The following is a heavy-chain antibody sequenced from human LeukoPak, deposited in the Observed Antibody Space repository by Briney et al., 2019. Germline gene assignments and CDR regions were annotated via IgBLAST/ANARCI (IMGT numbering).Heavy chain of an antibody. CDR1: GYRFTSDW. Sequence: GESLKISCKGSGYRFTSDWIGWVRQMPGKGLEWMGIIQPGDSDTKYSPSFQGQVTISADKSISTAYLQWSSLKASDTAMYYCARPKEGSCYDSSGHSFDYWGQGTRVTVSS. D-gene: IGHD3-22*01. CDR2: IQPGDSDT. V-gene: IGHV5-51*01. J-gene: IGHJ4*02. CDR3: ARPKEGSCYDSSGHSFDY.